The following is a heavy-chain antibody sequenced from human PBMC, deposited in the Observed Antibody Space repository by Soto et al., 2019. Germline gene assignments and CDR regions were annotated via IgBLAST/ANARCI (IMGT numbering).Heavy chain of an antibody. D-gene: IGHD3-16*02. J-gene: IGHJ4*02. CDR2: IIGDGNEI. CDR3: VRGHVRGNDRHFDY. Sequence: PGGSLRLSCAASGGNFSSHWMHWVRQAPGKGLVWVSRIIGDGNEITYADSVKGRFTISRDNAKNTVILQMNSLRAEDTAVYYCVRGHVRGNDRHFDYWGQGTLVTVSS. V-gene: IGHV3-74*01. CDR1: GGNFSSHW.